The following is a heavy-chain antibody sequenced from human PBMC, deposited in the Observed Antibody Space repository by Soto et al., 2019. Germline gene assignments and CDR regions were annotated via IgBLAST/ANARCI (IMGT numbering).Heavy chain of an antibody. CDR2: IYWDDDK. CDR1: GFSLSTNGVG. J-gene: IGHJ4*02. V-gene: IGHV2-5*02. D-gene: IGHD3-16*01. CDR3: AHRRFGLRGPWDLGVFDS. Sequence: QITLKESGPMLVNPTQTLTLTCSFSGFSLSTNGVGVGWVRQPPGKALEWLALIYWDDDKRYSPSLKSKLAITKYTSKNQVVLTMTNIDPVDTATYYCAHRRFGLRGPWDLGVFDSWGQGTLVTVSS.